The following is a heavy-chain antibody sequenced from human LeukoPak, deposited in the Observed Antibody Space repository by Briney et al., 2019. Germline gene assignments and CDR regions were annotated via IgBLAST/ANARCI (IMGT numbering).Heavy chain of an antibody. D-gene: IGHD2-2*01. CDR2: VSASANST. CDR1: GFMFDIYA. V-gene: IGHV3-23*01. CDR3: ARGPSCSSHSCYVIGALDI. J-gene: IGHJ3*02. Sequence: GGSLRLSCAASGFMFDIYAMTWVRQAPGKGRDWVSAVSASANSTYYADAVKGRFIISRDNAKNTVYLQMSSLSVDDTAVYYCARGPSCSSHSCYVIGALDIWGQGTLVAVSS.